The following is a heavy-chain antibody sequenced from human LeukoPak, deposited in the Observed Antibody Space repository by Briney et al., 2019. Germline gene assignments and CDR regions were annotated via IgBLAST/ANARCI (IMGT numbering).Heavy chain of an antibody. CDR1: GYTLTELS. CDR2: FDPEDGET. V-gene: IGHV1-24*01. J-gene: IGHJ6*03. D-gene: IGHD6-13*01. Sequence: ASVKVSFKVSGYTLTELSMHWVRQAPGKGLEWMGGFDPEDGETIYAQKFQGRVTMTEDTSTDTAYMELSSLRSEDTAVYYCARVPSLAAAGTYYYYYYMDVWGKGTTVTVSS. CDR3: ARVPSLAAAGTYYYYYYMDV.